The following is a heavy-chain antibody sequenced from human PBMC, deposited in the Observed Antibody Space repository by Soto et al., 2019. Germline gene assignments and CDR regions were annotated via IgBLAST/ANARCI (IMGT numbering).Heavy chain of an antibody. D-gene: IGHD3-10*01. Sequence: QVQLVESGGGLVKPGGSLRLSCAASGFTFSDYYMSWIRQAPGKGLEWVSYISSSSSYTNYADSVKGRFTISRDNAKNSLYLQMNSLRAEDTAVYYCARDRTYYGSGNHEYYFDYWGQGTLVTVSS. V-gene: IGHV3-11*06. J-gene: IGHJ4*02. CDR2: ISSSSSYT. CDR1: GFTFSDYY. CDR3: ARDRTYYGSGNHEYYFDY.